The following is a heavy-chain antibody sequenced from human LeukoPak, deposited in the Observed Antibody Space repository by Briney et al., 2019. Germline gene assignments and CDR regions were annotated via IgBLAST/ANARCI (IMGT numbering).Heavy chain of an antibody. CDR3: ARGPPLYYYGSGSLDY. D-gene: IGHD3-10*01. Sequence: SETLSLTCAVYGGSFSGYYWSWIRQPPGKGLEWLGEINHSGSTNYNPSLKSRVTISVDTSKNQFSLKLSSVTAADTAVYYCARGPPLYYYGSGSLDYWGQGTLVTVSS. CDR2: INHSGST. CDR1: GGSFSGYY. V-gene: IGHV4-34*01. J-gene: IGHJ4*02.